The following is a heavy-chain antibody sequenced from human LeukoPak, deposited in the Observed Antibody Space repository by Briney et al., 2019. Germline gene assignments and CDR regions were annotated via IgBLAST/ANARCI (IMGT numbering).Heavy chain of an antibody. CDR2: IKEDGNEK. CDR3: ARDRSRFYY. V-gene: IGHV3-7*01. J-gene: IGHJ4*02. Sequence: GGSLRLSCAASGLTFSNYWMSWVRQAPGKGLEWVANIKEDGNEKYYVDSVKGRFTISRDNAKKLLYLQMNSLRAEDTAVYYCARDRSRFYYWGQGTLDTVSS. CDR1: GLTFSNYW. D-gene: IGHD2-2*01.